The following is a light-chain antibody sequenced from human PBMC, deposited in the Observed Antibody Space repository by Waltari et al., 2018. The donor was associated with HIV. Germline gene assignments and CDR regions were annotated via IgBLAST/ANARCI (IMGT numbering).Light chain of an antibody. Sequence: QSVLTQPPSVRAALGQKVTISCFGPRSNIVIIYVSWYQHFPGTAPKLIIYDNDKRPSGIPDRFSGAKSGSSATLGITGLLTGDEAIYYCATWDSSLRTEVFGGGTKLTVL. V-gene: IGLV1-51*01. CDR3: ATWDSSLRTEV. CDR2: DND. J-gene: IGLJ3*02. CDR1: RSNIVIIY.